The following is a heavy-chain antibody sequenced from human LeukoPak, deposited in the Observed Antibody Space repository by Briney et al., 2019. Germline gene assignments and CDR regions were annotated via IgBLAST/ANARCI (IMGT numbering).Heavy chain of an antibody. CDR1: GGTFSSYA. V-gene: IGHV1-69*05. D-gene: IGHD6-19*01. CDR3: ARATVSGWSFDY. CDR2: IIPIFGTA. Sequence: ASVKVSCKASGGTFSSYAISWVRQAPGQELEWMGRIIPIFGTANYAQKFQGRVTITTDESTSTAHMELSSLRSEDTAVYYCARATVSGWSFDYWGQGTLVTVSS. J-gene: IGHJ4*02.